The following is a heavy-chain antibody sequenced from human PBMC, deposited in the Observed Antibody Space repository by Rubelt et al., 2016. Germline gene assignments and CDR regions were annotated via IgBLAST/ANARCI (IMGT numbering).Heavy chain of an antibody. CDR1: A. CDR2: ISWNSGSI. J-gene: IGHJ6*02. D-gene: IGHD5-18*01. CDR3: AKSAWGVDTAMVRILFGDGMDV. Sequence: AMHWVRQAPGKGLEWVSGISWNSGSIGYADSVKGRFTISRDNAKNSLYLQMNSLRAEDTALYYCAKSAWGVDTAMVRILFGDGMDVWGQGTTVIVSS. V-gene: IGHV3-9*01.